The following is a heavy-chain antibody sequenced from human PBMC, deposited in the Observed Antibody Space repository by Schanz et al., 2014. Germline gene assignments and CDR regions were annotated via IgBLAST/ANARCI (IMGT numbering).Heavy chain of an antibody. CDR2: IWSDGTNE. V-gene: IGHV3-33*08. J-gene: IGHJ6*03. CDR1: GFIFSNYG. Sequence: VQLLESGGGLIQPGGSLRLSCAASGFIFSNYGIHWVRQAPGKGLEWVAVIWSDGTNEYYADSVKGRFTISGDSSKYTVYLQMNSLRADDTAVYYCAKGPYYYYYMDVWGNGTTVTVSS. CDR3: AKGPYYYYYMDV.